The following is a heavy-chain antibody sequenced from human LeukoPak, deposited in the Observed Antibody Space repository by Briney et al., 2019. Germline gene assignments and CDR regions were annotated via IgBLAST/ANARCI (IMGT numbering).Heavy chain of an antibody. CDR3: ARGMTFYSDSRGYYGALDI. J-gene: IGHJ3*02. CDR2: IYTSGTT. D-gene: IGHD3-22*01. Sequence: SETLSLTCTVSGDSMSNYYWSWIRQPAGKGLEWIGRIYTSGTTAYNPSLKSRVTMSIDKSKDQFSLKVTSVAAADTAIYYCARGMTFYSDSRGYYGALDIWGQGTMVTVSS. CDR1: GDSMSNYY. V-gene: IGHV4-4*07.